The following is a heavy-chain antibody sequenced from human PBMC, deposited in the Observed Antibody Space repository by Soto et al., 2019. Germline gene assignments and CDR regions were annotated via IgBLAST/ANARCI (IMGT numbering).Heavy chain of an antibody. CDR2: IWHDGSNK. J-gene: IGHJ6*02. CDR3: ARDPGYYNSRGYLAMDV. Sequence: GALRLSGAASGWTFSSDRMHWVRQAPGKGLEWVAVIWHDGSNKYYADSVKGRFTISRDNSKNTLYLQMNSLRSEDTAVYYCARDPGYYNSRGYLAMDVXGQATTVTVSS. V-gene: IGHV3-33*01. CDR1: GWTFSSDR. D-gene: IGHD3-22*01.